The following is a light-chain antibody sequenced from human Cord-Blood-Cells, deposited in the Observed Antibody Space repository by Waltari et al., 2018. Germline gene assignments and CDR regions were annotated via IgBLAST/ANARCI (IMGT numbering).Light chain of an antibody. J-gene: IGKJ1*01. CDR3: QQRSNWQT. V-gene: IGKV3-11*01. CDR1: QSVSSY. CDR2: DAP. Sequence: EIVLTQSPATLSLSPGERATLSCRASQSVSSYLAWYQQKPGQAPRLLIYDAPNRATGIPARFSGSGSGTDFTLTISSLEPEDFAVYYCQQRSNWQTFGQGTKVEIK.